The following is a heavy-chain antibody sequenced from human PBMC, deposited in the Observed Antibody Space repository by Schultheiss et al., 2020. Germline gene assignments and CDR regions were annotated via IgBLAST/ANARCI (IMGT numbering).Heavy chain of an antibody. CDR2: INPSGGST. Sequence: ASVKVSCKASGYTFTSYYMHWVRQAPGQGLEWMGIINPSGGSTSYAQKFQGRVTMTRDTSTSTVYMELSSLRSEDTAVYYCARRVCSNGVCSFEHWFDPWGQGNLGTVSS. CDR1: GYTFTSYY. J-gene: IGHJ5*02. V-gene: IGHV1-46*01. CDR3: ARRVCSNGVCSFEHWFDP. D-gene: IGHD2-8*01.